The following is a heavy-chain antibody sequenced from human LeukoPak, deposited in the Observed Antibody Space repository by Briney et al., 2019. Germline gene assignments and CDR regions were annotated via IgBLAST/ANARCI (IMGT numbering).Heavy chain of an antibody. J-gene: IGHJ4*02. CDR3: TTDLLDY. Sequence: KPGGSLRLSCAASGFTVSTAGFTFNNAWMSWVRQAPGKGLEWVGRIKSKRDGGTTDYGAPVKGRFTFSRDDSKNTVYLQMNSLKSEDTAVYYCTTDLLDYWGQETLVTVSS. V-gene: IGHV3-15*01. CDR2: IKSKRDGGTT. CDR1: GFTVSTAGFTFNNAW.